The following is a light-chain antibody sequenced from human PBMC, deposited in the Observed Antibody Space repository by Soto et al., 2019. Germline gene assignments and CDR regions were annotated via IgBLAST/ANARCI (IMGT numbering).Light chain of an antibody. CDR1: STDVNGHNY. Sequence: QSALTQPASVSGSPGQSITISCTGTSTDVNGHNYVSWYQQHPGKAPKVIIYEVTNRPSGISHRFSGSKSGNTASLTISGLQAEDEADYYCSSYTSSSTYVFGTGTKVTVL. J-gene: IGLJ1*01. CDR3: SSYTSSSTYV. CDR2: EVT. V-gene: IGLV2-14*01.